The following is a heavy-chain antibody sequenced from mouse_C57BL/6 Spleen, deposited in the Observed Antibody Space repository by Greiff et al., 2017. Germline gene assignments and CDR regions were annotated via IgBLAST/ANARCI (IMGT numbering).Heavy chain of an antibody. Sequence: EVQGVESGGGLVKPGGSLKLSCAASGFTFRDYGMHWVRQAPEKGLEWVAYISSGSSTLYYADTVKGRFTISRDNAKNTLFLQMTSLRSEDTAMYYCARNPYDGYGMDYWGQGTSGTVSS. J-gene: IGHJ4*01. V-gene: IGHV5-17*01. D-gene: IGHD2-3*01. CDR1: GFTFRDYG. CDR2: ISSGSSTL. CDR3: ARNPYDGYGMDY.